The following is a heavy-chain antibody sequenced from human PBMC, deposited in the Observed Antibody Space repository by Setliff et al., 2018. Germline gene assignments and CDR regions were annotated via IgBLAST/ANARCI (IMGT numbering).Heavy chain of an antibody. V-gene: IGHV3-23*01. CDR1: GFTFNNYA. CDR3: AKGTSYFSDSSGYYYDGLTPWFDP. CDR2: ISGSGGST. J-gene: IGHJ5*02. Sequence: GGSLRLSCAASGFTFNNYAMTWVRQAPGKGLEWVSSISGSGGSTYYADSVKGRFTISRDNSKNTLYLQMNSLRAEDTAVYYCAKGTSYFSDSSGYYYDGLTPWFDPWGQGTLVTVSS. D-gene: IGHD3-22*01.